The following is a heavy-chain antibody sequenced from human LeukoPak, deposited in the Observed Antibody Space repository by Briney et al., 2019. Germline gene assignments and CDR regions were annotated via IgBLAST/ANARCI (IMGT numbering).Heavy chain of an antibody. J-gene: IGHJ3*02. D-gene: IGHD6-19*01. CDR2: ISAYNGNT. CDR1: GYTFTSYG. CDR3: ARDIYFRAVADASDI. V-gene: IGHV1-18*01. Sequence: ASVKVSCKASGYTFTSYGISWVRQAPGQGLEWMGWISAYNGNTNYAQKLQGRVTMTTDTSTSTAYMELRSLRSDDTAVYYCARDIYFRAVADASDIWGQGTMVTVSS.